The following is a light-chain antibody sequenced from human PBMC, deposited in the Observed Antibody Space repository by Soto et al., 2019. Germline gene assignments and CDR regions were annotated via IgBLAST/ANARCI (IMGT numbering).Light chain of an antibody. CDR3: QHNNQRPIT. J-gene: IGKJ5*01. Sequence: VVTQSPATLSGSTGSSATLSCRASQSVSSSYLARYQQRPREPPRILLIDASNTATAVPPRFSVSRSATKLSLLISSILQSEDSAFYYRQHNNQRPITFGQGTRLEIK. V-gene: IGKV3D-15*01. CDR2: DAS. CDR1: QSVSSSY.